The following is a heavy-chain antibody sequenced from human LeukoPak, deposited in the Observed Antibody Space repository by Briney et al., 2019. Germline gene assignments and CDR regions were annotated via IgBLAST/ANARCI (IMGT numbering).Heavy chain of an antibody. J-gene: IGHJ5*02. V-gene: IGHV4-30-2*01. Sequence: SETLSLTCAVPGGSISSGGYSWSWIRQPPGKGLEWIGYIYHSGSTYYNPSLKSRVTISVDRSKNQFSLKLSSVTAADTAVYYCARAGVATILSSAYNWFDPWGQGTLVTVSS. D-gene: IGHD5-24*01. CDR1: GGSISSGGYS. CDR3: ARAGVATILSSAYNWFDP. CDR2: IYHSGST.